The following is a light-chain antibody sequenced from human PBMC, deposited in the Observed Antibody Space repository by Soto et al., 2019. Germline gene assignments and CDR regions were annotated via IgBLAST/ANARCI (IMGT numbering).Light chain of an antibody. J-gene: IGLJ3*02. CDR1: NTNSGAGYD. CDR3: QSYDSSLSAWKV. CDR2: ANI. Sequence: QSVLTQPPSVSGAPGQRVSISCTGSNTNSGAGYDVNWYQQLPGTAPKLLIYANINRPSGVPDRFSGSKSGASAFLVITGLQAEDEADYYCQSYDSSLSAWKVFGGGTKLTVL. V-gene: IGLV1-40*01.